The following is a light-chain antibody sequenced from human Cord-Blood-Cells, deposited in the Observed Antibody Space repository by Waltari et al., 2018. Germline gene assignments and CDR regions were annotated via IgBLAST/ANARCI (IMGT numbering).Light chain of an antibody. J-gene: IGKJ3*01. CDR1: QSISSY. Sequence: DIQMTPPPSSPSASVGDIATITCRASQSISSYLNWYQQKPGKAPKLLIYAASSLQSGVPSRFSGSGSGTDFTLTISSLQPEDFATYYCQQSYSTPFTFGPGTKVDIK. CDR2: AAS. CDR3: QQSYSTPFT. V-gene: IGKV1-39*01.